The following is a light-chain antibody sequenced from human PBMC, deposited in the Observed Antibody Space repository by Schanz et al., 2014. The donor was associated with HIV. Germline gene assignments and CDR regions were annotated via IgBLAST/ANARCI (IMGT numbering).Light chain of an antibody. V-gene: IGLV2-23*01. CDR3: CSYAITTYV. CDR1: SFDVGSSEF. Sequence: QSALTQPASVSGTPGQSITISCTGTSFDVGSSEFVSWYQVSPGEAPKLLVYEGTRRPSGISNRFYGSKSDNTASLTISGLQAEDEADYYCCSYAITTYVFGTGTKLTVL. CDR2: EGT. J-gene: IGLJ1*01.